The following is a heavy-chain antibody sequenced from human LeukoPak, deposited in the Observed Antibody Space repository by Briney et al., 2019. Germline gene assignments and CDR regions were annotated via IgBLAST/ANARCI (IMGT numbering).Heavy chain of an antibody. J-gene: IGHJ4*02. CDR3: ARDSGMATIDY. D-gene: IGHD5-24*01. Sequence: PSETLSLTCTVSGGSITSYYWSWIRQPPGKGLEWIGYIYDSGSTSYNPSLKSRVTISLGTSKNQFSPKLSSVTAADTAVYYCARDSGMATIDYWGQGTLVTVSS. CDR2: IYDSGST. CDR1: GGSITSYY. V-gene: IGHV4-59*12.